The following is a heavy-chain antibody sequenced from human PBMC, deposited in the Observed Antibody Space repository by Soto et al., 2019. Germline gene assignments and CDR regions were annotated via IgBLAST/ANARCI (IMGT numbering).Heavy chain of an antibody. V-gene: IGHV5-51*01. CDR3: ATRHRSSFDN. J-gene: IGHJ4*02. Sequence: GESLKISCKTSGYTFASYWIAWVRQMPGKGLEWMAFIYPGDSDARYGPSFQGQVTISADKSIATAYLQWGSLRTSDTAIYYCATRHRSSFDNWGQGTLVTVSS. CDR2: IYPGDSDA. CDR1: GYTFASYW.